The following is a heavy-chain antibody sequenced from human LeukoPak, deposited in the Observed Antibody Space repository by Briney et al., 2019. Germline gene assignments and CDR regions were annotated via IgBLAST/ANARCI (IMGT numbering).Heavy chain of an antibody. D-gene: IGHD2-2*01. Sequence: SETLSLTCTVSGGSISSSSYYWSWIRQPPGKGLEWIGEINHSGSTNYNPSLKSRVTISVDTSKNQFSLKLSSVTAADTAVYYCASRYCSSTSCHWHWFDPWGQGTLVTVSS. CDR3: ASRYCSSTSCHWHWFDP. V-gene: IGHV4-39*07. CDR2: INHSGST. CDR1: GGSISSSSYY. J-gene: IGHJ5*02.